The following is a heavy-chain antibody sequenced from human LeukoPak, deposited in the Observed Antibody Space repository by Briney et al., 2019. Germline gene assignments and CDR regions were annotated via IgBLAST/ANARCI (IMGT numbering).Heavy chain of an antibody. J-gene: IGHJ4*02. D-gene: IGHD3-10*01. Sequence: GGSLRLSCAASGFTFSSYAMSWVRQAPGKGLEWVSAISGSGGSTYYADSVKGRFTISRDNSKNTLYLQMNSLRAEDTAVYYCAKVPLLWFGESHFDYWGQGTLVTVSS. CDR3: AKVPLLWFGESHFDY. CDR2: ISGSGGST. CDR1: GFTFSSYA. V-gene: IGHV3-23*01.